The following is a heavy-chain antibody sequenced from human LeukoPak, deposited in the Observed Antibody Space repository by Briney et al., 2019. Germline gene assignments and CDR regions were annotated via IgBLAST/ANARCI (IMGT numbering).Heavy chain of an antibody. Sequence: PGGSLRLSCDASGFTFENFGMAWVRQVPGKGLEWISGLNWRGNSTGYADSVKGRFTISRDNVKNTLHLFMNSLRPEDTALYYCARAQWYIDFWGRGTLVTVSS. J-gene: IGHJ4*02. V-gene: IGHV3-20*04. CDR3: ARAQWYIDF. CDR2: LNWRGNST. D-gene: IGHD2-8*02. CDR1: GFTFENFG.